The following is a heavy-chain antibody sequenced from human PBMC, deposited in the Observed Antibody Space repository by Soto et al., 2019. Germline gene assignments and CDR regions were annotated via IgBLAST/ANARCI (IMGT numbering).Heavy chain of an antibody. CDR2: ISYDGSNK. Sequence: GESLRLSCAASGFTFSSYAVHWVRQAPGKGLEREAVISYDGSNKYYADSVKGRFTISRDNSKNTLYLQMNSLRAEDTAVYYCARNYIVVVTAYWFDPWGQGTLVTVSS. V-gene: IGHV3-30-3*01. CDR3: ARNYIVVVTAYWFDP. D-gene: IGHD2-21*02. CDR1: GFTFSSYA. J-gene: IGHJ5*02.